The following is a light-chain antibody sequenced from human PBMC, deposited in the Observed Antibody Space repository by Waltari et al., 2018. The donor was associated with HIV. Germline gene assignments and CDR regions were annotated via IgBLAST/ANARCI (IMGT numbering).Light chain of an antibody. CDR1: NIGSKS. Sequence: SYVLTQPPSVSVAPGKTARITCGGENIGSKSVNWYQKQPGQAPVMVIYQDTDRPSGSPDRFSGSNSEDTATLTIRRVEAGDEADYFCQVWDTNTDQYVIFGGGTNLAV. V-gene: IGLV3-21*01. CDR3: QVWDTNTDQYVI. J-gene: IGLJ2*01. CDR2: QDT.